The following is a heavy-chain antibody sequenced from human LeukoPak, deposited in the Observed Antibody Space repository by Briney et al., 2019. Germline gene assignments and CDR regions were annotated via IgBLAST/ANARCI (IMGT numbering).Heavy chain of an antibody. CDR2: INPSGGST. D-gene: IGHD6-19*01. V-gene: IGHV1-46*01. Sequence: ASVKVFCKASGYTFTSYYMHWVRQAPGQGLEWMGIINPSGGSTSYAQKFQGRVTMTRDTSTSTVYMELSSLRSEDTAVYYCAREAVAGVFDYWGQGTLVTVSS. CDR3: AREAVAGVFDY. J-gene: IGHJ4*02. CDR1: GYTFTSYY.